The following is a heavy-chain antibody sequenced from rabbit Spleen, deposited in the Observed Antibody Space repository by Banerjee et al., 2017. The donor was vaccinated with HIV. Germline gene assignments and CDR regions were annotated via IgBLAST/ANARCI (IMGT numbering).Heavy chain of an antibody. D-gene: IGHD1-1*01. CDR2: IAGSSSGFT. J-gene: IGHJ6*01. CDR1: GVSFSISYY. V-gene: IGHV1S40*01. Sequence: QSLEESGGGLVKPGGSLALTCKASGVSFSISYYMCWVRQTPGKGLEWISCIAGSSSGFTYSATWAKGRFTISKPSSTTVTLQMTSLTAADTATYFCARDTSSSFSSYGMDLWGPGTLVTVS. CDR3: ARDTSSSFSSYGMDL.